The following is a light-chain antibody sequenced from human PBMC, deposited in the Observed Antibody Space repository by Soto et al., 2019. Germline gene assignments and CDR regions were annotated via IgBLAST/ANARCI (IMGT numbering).Light chain of an antibody. CDR3: FLRAGSHV. Sequence: QSALTQPRSVSGSPGQSVTISWTGTSSDVGAYKYVAWYQQHPAKVPKLRIYDVTKRPEGVLDRFSGSTSGNTASLPISGLQCEDEADYYYFLRAGSHVFGGGSKVTV. V-gene: IGLV2-11*01. CDR2: DVT. CDR1: SSDVGAYKY. J-gene: IGLJ3*02.